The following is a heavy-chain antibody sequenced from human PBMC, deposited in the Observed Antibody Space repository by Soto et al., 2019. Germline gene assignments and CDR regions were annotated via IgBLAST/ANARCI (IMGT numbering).Heavy chain of an antibody. Sequence: GGSLRLSCAASGFTFSSYAMHWVRQAPGKGLEWVAVISYDGSNKYYADSVKGRFTISRDNSKNTLYLQMNSLRAEDTAVYYCARGGSGYSYGPEYYFDYWGQGTLVTVSS. D-gene: IGHD5-18*01. J-gene: IGHJ4*02. CDR1: GFTFSSYA. V-gene: IGHV3-30-3*01. CDR3: ARGGSGYSYGPEYYFDY. CDR2: ISYDGSNK.